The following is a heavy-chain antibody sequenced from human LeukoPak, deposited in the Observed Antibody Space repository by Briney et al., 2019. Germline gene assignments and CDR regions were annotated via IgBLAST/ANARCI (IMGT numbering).Heavy chain of an antibody. CDR2: IKQDGSEK. CDR1: GFTFSSYW. CDR3: ARDVNDYGDYWFDP. V-gene: IGHV3-7*03. Sequence: GGSLRLSCAGSGFTFSSYWMSWVRQAPGKGLEWVANIKQDGSEKYYVDSVKGRFTISRDNAKNSLYLQMNSLRAEDTAVYYSARDVNDYGDYWFDPWGQGTLVTVSS. D-gene: IGHD4-17*01. J-gene: IGHJ5*02.